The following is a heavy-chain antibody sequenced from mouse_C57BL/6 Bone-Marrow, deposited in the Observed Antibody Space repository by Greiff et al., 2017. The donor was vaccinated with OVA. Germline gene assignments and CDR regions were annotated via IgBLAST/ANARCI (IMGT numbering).Heavy chain of an antibody. J-gene: IGHJ2*01. CDR3: TRFYGSRYFDY. D-gene: IGHD1-1*01. Sequence: QVQLQQSGAELVRPGASVTLSCKASGYTFTDYEMHWVKQTPVHGLEWIGAIDPETGGTAYNQKFKGKAILTADQSSSTAYMELRSLTSEDSAVYYCTRFYGSRYFDYWGQGTTLTVSS. V-gene: IGHV1-15*01. CDR2: IDPETGGT. CDR1: GYTFTDYE.